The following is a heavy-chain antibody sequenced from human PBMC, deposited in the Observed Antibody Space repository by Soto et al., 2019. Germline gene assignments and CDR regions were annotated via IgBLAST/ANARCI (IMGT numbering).Heavy chain of an antibody. Sequence: QVQLVESGGGVVQPGKSLRLSCAASRFTFSSYAMDWVRQAPGKGLEWVAVISHDGSEKYYGDSVKGRFTISRDNPKNTVYLQMNSLRPEDTAVYYCARAAAYFYHSYYAMDVWGQGTAVTVSS. CDR3: ARAAAYFYHSYYAMDV. J-gene: IGHJ6*02. CDR2: ISHDGSEK. CDR1: RFTFSSYA. D-gene: IGHD6-13*01. V-gene: IGHV3-30-3*01.